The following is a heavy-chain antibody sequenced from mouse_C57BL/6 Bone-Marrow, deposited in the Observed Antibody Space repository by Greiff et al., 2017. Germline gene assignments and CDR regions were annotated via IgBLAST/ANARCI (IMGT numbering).Heavy chain of an antibody. V-gene: IGHV5-17*01. Sequence: EVKLVESGGGLVKPGGSLKLSCAASGFTFSDYGMHWVRQAPEKGLEWVAYISSGSSTIYYADTVKGRFTISRDNAKNTLFLQMTSLRSEDTAMYYCARRDYYGSSPYDYAMDYWGQGTSVTVSS. CDR1: GFTFSDYG. CDR2: ISSGSSTI. CDR3: ARRDYYGSSPYDYAMDY. D-gene: IGHD1-1*01. J-gene: IGHJ4*01.